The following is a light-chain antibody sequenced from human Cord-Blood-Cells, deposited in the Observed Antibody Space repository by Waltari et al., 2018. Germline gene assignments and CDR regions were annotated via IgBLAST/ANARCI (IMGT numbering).Light chain of an antibody. CDR2: DAS. CDR3: QQYNSYSHT. J-gene: IGKJ2*01. CDR1: QSISSW. Sequence: DIQMTQSPSTLSASVGDRVTITCRASQSISSWLAWYQQKPGKAPKLLIYDASSLESGVPSRFRGSGSGTEFTLTISSMQPDAFATYYCQQYNSYSHTFGQGTKLEIK. V-gene: IGKV1-5*01.